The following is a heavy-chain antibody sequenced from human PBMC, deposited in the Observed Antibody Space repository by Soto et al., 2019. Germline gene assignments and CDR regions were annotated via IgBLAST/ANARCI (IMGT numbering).Heavy chain of an antibody. D-gene: IGHD3-10*01. V-gene: IGHV3-33*01. CDR2: IWYDGSNK. Sequence: QVQLVESGGGVVQPGRSLRLSCAASGFTFSSYGMHWVRQAPGKGLEWVAVIWYDGSNKYYADSVKGRFTISRDNSKNTLYLQMNSLRAEDTAVYYCARDQGGVYGMDVWGQGTTVTVSS. J-gene: IGHJ6*02. CDR1: GFTFSSYG. CDR3: ARDQGGVYGMDV.